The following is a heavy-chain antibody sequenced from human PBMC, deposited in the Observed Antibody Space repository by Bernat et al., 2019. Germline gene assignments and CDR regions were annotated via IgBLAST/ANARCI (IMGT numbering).Heavy chain of an antibody. CDR3: AKGPTTVTTRWYDP. CDR1: GFTFGDYA. V-gene: IGHV3-49*04. CDR2: IRSKAYGGTT. J-gene: IGHJ5*02. Sequence: EVQLVESGGGLVQPGRSLRLSCTASGFTFGDYAMSWVRQAPGKGLEWVGFIRSKAYGGTTEYAASVKGRFTISRDDSKSIAYLQMNSLRAEDTAVYYCAKGPTTVTTRWYDPWGQGTLVTVSS. D-gene: IGHD4-17*01.